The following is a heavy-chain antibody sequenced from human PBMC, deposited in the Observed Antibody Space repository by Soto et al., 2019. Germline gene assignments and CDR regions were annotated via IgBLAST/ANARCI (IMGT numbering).Heavy chain of an antibody. Sequence: QVQLVQSGAEVKKPGASVKVSCKASGYTFTSYAMHWVRQAPGQRLEWMGWINTGNGNTKYSQNFQGRVTITRDTSASTAYMEVSSLRSEDTAVYYCARASPSITHSWFDPWGEGTLVTVSS. V-gene: IGHV1-3*04. CDR2: INTGNGNT. CDR3: ARASPSITHSWFDP. CDR1: GYTFTSYA. J-gene: IGHJ5*02. D-gene: IGHD5-12*01.